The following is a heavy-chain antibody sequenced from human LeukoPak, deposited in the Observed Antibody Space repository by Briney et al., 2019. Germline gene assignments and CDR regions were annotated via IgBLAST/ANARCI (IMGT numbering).Heavy chain of an antibody. J-gene: IGHJ4*02. CDR3: ARNGGNSDYDY. CDR2: IYHSGAA. Sequence: SETLSLTCAVSGGSISSSSSICWTWVRQPPGKGLGWIGEIYHSGAANYNPSLKSRVTMLLDKSKNQFSLKLNSVTAADTAVYYCARNGGNSDYDYWGQGTLVTVSA. D-gene: IGHD4-23*01. V-gene: IGHV4-4*02. CDR1: GGSISSSSSIC.